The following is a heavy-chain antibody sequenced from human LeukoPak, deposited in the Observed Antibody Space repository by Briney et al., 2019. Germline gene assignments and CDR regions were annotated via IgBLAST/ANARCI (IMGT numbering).Heavy chain of an antibody. CDR2: INPSGGST. CDR1: GYTFTSYY. Sequence: ASVKVSCKASGYTFTSYYMHWVRQAPGQGLEWMGIINPSGGSTSYAQKFQGRVTMTRDTSTSTVYKELSSLRSEDTAVYYCARAPGYYDSSGVFDYWGQGTLVTVSS. V-gene: IGHV1-46*01. CDR3: ARAPGYYDSSGVFDY. J-gene: IGHJ4*02. D-gene: IGHD3-22*01.